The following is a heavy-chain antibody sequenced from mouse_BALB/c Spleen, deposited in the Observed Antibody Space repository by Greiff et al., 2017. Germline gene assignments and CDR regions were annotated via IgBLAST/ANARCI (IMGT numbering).Heavy chain of an antibody. J-gene: IGHJ2*01. D-gene: IGHD1-1*01. CDR3: AFYGSSYVRDY. CDR2: INPSTGYT. V-gene: IGHV1-7*01. Sequence: QVHVKQSGAELAKPGASVKMSCKASGYTFTSYWMHWVKQRPGQGLEWIGYINPSTGYTEYNQKFKDKATLTADKSSSTAYMQLSSLTSEDSAVYYCAFYGSSYVRDYWGQGTTLTVSS. CDR1: GYTFTSYW.